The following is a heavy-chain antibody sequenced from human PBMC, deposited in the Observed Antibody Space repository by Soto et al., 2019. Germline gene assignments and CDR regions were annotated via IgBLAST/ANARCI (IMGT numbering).Heavy chain of an antibody. J-gene: IGHJ6*02. V-gene: IGHV1-18*04. CDR1: GYTFTSYG. CDR3: ARDLPPARIAAADHYYYYGMDV. D-gene: IGHD6-13*01. Sequence: GSSVKVSCKASGYTFTSYGISWVRQAPGQGLEWMGWISAYNGNTNYAQKLQGRVTMTTGTSTSTAYMELRSLRSDDTAVYYCARDLPPARIAAADHYYYYGMDVWGQGTTVTVSS. CDR2: ISAYNGNT.